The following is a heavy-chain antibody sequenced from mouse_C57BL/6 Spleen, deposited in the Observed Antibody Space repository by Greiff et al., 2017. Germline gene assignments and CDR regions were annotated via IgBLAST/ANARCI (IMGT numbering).Heavy chain of an antibody. V-gene: IGHV5-17*01. CDR3: AGGGYEFAY. CDR2: ISGGSGTI. J-gene: IGHJ3*01. CDR1: GFTFSDYG. D-gene: IGHD2-2*01. Sequence: LVESGGGLVKPGGSLKLSCAASGFTFSDYGLHWVRQAPEKGLEWVAYISGGSGTIYYADTVKGRFTISRDNAKNTLFLQMTSVRSEDTAIYYCAGGGYEFAYWGQGTLVTVSA.